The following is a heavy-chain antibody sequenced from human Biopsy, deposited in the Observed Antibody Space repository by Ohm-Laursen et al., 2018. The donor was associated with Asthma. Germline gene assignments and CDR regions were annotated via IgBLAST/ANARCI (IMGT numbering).Heavy chain of an antibody. J-gene: IGHJ4*02. Sequence: TLSLTCTVSGGSINNFYWSWIRQPPGKRLESIGHVYYSGSTNYNPSLKSRVTISIDASKNQFSLKLTSVTAADTAVYYCARGVDRVTGLLDHFDSWGQGTLVTVSS. D-gene: IGHD2-21*02. CDR3: ARGVDRVTGLLDHFDS. CDR1: GGSINNFY. CDR2: VYYSGST. V-gene: IGHV4-59*01.